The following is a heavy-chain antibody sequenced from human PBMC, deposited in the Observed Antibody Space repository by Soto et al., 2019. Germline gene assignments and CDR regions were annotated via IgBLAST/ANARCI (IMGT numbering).Heavy chain of an antibody. J-gene: IGHJ4*02. V-gene: IGHV3-48*04. D-gene: IGHD3-16*02. CDR2: ISSSSSTI. Sequence: GGSLRLSCAASGFTFSSYSMNWVRQAPGKGLEWVSYISSSSSTIYYADSVKGRFTISRDNAKNSLYLQMNSLRAEDTAVYYCARDYVWGSYRYFDNWGQGTLVTVSS. CDR1: GFTFSSYS. CDR3: ARDYVWGSYRYFDN.